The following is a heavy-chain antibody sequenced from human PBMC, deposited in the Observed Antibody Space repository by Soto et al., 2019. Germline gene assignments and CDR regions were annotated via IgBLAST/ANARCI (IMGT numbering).Heavy chain of an antibody. J-gene: IGHJ2*01. CDR3: AREGIVVVTALDL. V-gene: IGHV4-30-4*01. D-gene: IGHD2-21*02. Sequence: QVQLQESGPGLVKPSQTLSLTCTVSGGSISSGDYYWSWIRQPPGKGLEWIGYIYYSGSTYYNPSLKSPVTISVDTSKNQFSLKLSSVTAADTAVYYCAREGIVVVTALDLWGRGTLVTVSS. CDR1: GGSISSGDYY. CDR2: IYYSGST.